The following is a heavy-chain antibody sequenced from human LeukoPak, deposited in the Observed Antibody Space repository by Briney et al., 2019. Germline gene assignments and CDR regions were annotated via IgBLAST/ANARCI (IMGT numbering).Heavy chain of an antibody. Sequence: GFTFXXYTMXXVRQAPGKGLEWVSYISGSSGIIDYADSVRGRFTISRDNAKNSLYLQMNSLRVEDTAVYYCAIDPNWGTHSWGQGVLVTVSS. V-gene: IGHV3-48*01. CDR1: GFTFXXYT. J-gene: IGHJ4*02. CDR3: AIDPNWGTHS. D-gene: IGHD7-27*01. CDR2: ISGSSGII.